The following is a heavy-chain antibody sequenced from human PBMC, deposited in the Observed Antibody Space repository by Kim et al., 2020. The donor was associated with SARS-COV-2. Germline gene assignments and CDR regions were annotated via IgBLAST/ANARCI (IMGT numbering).Heavy chain of an antibody. CDR3: ARGGGAGSSLVDY. CDR1: GDSVSSNSAA. Sequence: SQTLSLTCAISGDSVSSNSAAWNWIRQSPSRGLEWLGRTYYRSKWYNDYAVSVKSRITINPDTSKNQYSLKLNSVTPECTAVYYCARGGGAGSSLVDYWGQGALVTVSS. CDR2: TYYRSKWYN. V-gene: IGHV6-1*01. D-gene: IGHD6-6*01. J-gene: IGHJ4*02.